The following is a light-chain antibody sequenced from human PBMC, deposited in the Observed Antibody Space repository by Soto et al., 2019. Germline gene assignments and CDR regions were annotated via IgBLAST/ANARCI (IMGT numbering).Light chain of an antibody. Sequence: QSVLTQPASVSGSPGQSITISCTGTSSDVGGYNHVSWYQQHPGKAPKVMIYDVSNRPSGASNRFSGSKSGNTASLTITGLQADDEADYYCCSYRTSATYVFGTGTQLTVL. CDR1: SSDVGGYNH. V-gene: IGLV2-14*01. CDR2: DVS. J-gene: IGLJ1*01. CDR3: CSYRTSATYV.